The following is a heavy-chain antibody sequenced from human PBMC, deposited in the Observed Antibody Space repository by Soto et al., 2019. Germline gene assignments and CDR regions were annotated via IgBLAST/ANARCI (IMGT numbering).Heavy chain of an antibody. V-gene: IGHV1-18*01. CDR1: GYTFTSYA. CDR3: ARSGPPAAY. J-gene: IGHJ4*02. Sequence: QVQLVQSGAEVKKPGASVKVSCKASGYTFTSYAISWVRQAPGQGLEWMGWISAYNGNPNYAQKLKGRGTMTTDPPPTTAYMALRGLRSDDTAGQYCARSGPPAAYWGQGTLVTVSS. CDR2: ISAYNGNP. D-gene: IGHD6-25*01.